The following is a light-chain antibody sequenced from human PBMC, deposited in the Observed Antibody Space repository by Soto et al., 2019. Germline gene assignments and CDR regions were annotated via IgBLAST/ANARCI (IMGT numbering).Light chain of an antibody. CDR1: QSVSSN. Sequence: EIVMTQSPATLSLSPGERATLSCRASQSVSSNLVWYLQKPGQAPRLLIYGASTRATGIPARFSGSGSGTEFTLTISSLQSEDFAVYYCQQYNNWPRTFGQGTRWIS. CDR3: QQYNNWPRT. V-gene: IGKV3-15*01. J-gene: IGKJ1*01. CDR2: GAS.